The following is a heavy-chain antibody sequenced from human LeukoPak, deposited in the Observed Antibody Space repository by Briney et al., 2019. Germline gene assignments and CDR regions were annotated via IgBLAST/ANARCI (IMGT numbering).Heavy chain of an antibody. J-gene: IGHJ6*03. D-gene: IGHD6-13*01. V-gene: IGHV1-69*06. CDR3: ARAPVLIAAAGSNGYYYYYYYMDV. CDR1: GGTFSSYA. CDR2: IIPIFGTA. Sequence: SVKVSCKASGGTFSSYAISWVRQAPGQGLEWMGGIIPIFGTANYAQKFQGRVTITADKSTSTAYMELSSLRSEDTAVYYCARAPVLIAAAGSNGYYYYYYYMDVWGKGTTVTVSS.